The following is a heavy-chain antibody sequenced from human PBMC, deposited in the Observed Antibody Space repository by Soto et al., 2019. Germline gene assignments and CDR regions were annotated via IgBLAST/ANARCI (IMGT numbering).Heavy chain of an antibody. V-gene: IGHV3-30*18. CDR3: ANVHDFWISPRNVFLS. J-gene: IGHJ5*02. D-gene: IGHD3-3*01. Sequence: GWSLRLSCAASGFTFHSYAMHWVRQAPGKGLEWVAVISYNGNNEDYADSVRDRFTISRDNSKNTLYLQMNSLRLEDTAVYYCANVHDFWISPRNVFLSWGQGTLVTVSS. CDR2: ISYNGNNE. CDR1: GFTFHSYA.